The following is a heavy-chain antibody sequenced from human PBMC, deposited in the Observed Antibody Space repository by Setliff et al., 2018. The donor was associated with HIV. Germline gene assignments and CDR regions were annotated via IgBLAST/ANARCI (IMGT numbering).Heavy chain of an antibody. D-gene: IGHD6-6*01. J-gene: IGHJ6*02. CDR3: TRELNGHTSSHYYFGLDV. Sequence: GGSLRLSCAASGFAFDNYCMTWVRQAPGKGLEWVSAIGGSTGSTYYADSVKGRFTISRDNAKNSLYLQMNSLRAEDMALYYCTRELNGHTSSHYYFGLDVWGQGTTVTVSS. CDR1: GFAFDNYC. V-gene: IGHV3-23*01. CDR2: IGGSTGST.